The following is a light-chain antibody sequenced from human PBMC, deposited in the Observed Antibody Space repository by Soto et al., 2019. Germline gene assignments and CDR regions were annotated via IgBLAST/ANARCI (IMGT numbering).Light chain of an antibody. CDR2: DAS. CDR1: QSVRSY. CDR3: QYRSAWPIT. J-gene: IGKJ4*01. Sequence: EIVLTQSPATLSLSPGERATLSCRASQSVRSYLVWYQQKPGQAPRLLIYDASTRATGIPARFSGSGSGTDFTLTTSSLEPEDFAVYYCQYRSAWPITFGGGTKVEIK. V-gene: IGKV3-11*01.